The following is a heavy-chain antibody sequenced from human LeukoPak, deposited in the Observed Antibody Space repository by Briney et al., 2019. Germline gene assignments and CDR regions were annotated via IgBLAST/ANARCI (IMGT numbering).Heavy chain of an antibody. V-gene: IGHV1-69*01. CDR2: IIPIFGTA. D-gene: IGHD7-27*01. J-gene: IGHJ4*02. CDR3: ARLLLSGDVRGYFDY. Sequence: SVRVSCKASGGTFSSYAISWVRQAPGQGLEWMGGIIPIFGTANYAQKFQGGVTITADESTSTAYMELSSLRSEDTAVYYCARLLLSGDVRGYFDYWGQGTLVTVSS. CDR1: GGTFSSYA.